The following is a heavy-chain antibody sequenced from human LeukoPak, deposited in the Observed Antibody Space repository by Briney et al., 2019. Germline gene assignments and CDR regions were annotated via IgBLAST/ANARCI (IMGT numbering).Heavy chain of an antibody. CDR1: GGTFSSYA. Sequence: GASVKVSCKASGGTFSSYAISWVRQAPGQGLEWMGGIIPIFGTANYAQKFQGRVTITADESTSTAYMELSSLRSEDTAVYYCARDPWYYYGSGSYSAWAFDIWGQGTMVTVSS. V-gene: IGHV1-69*13. D-gene: IGHD3-10*01. CDR2: IIPIFGTA. CDR3: ARDPWYYYGSGSYSAWAFDI. J-gene: IGHJ3*02.